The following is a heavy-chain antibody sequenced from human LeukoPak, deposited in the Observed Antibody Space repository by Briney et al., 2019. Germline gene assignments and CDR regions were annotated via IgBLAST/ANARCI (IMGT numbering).Heavy chain of an antibody. CDR1: GYSISSGYY. V-gene: IGHV4-38-2*01. CDR3: ARRRQWRHFDY. CDR2: IYHSGST. D-gene: IGHD6-19*01. J-gene: IGHJ4*02. Sequence: SETLSLTCAVSGYSISSGYYWGWIRQPPGKGLEWIGSIYHSGSTYYNPSLKRRVTISVDKSKNQFSLKLSSVTAADTAVYYCARRRQWRHFDYWGQGTLVTVS.